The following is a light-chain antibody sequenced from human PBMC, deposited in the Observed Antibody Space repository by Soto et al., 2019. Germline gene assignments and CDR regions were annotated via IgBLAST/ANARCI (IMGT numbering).Light chain of an antibody. CDR3: QQSYSDVYT. J-gene: IGKJ2*01. CDR1: QSIDKY. V-gene: IGKV1-39*01. Sequence: DIQVTQSPSSLSASVGDRVTITCRASQSIDKYLNWYQQKPGKAPTVLIYAASTLQSGVPSRFIGSGSRTDVTLTISRLQPEDFASYQCQQSYSDVYTFGQGTKLEIK. CDR2: AAS.